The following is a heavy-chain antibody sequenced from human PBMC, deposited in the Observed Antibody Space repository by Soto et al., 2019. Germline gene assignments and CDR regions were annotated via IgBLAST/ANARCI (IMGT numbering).Heavy chain of an antibody. D-gene: IGHD3-22*01. V-gene: IGHV3-30-3*01. Sequence: SLRLSCAASGFTFSSYAMHWVRQAPGKGLEWVAVISYDGSNKYYADSVKGRFTISRDNSKNTLYLQMNSLRAEDTAVYYCARGSPDYYDSSGYNPIGYWGQGTLVTVSS. CDR2: ISYDGSNK. CDR1: GFTFSSYA. J-gene: IGHJ4*02. CDR3: ARGSPDYYDSSGYNPIGY.